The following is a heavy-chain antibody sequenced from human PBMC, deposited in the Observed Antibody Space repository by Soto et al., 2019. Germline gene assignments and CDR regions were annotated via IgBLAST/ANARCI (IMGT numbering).Heavy chain of an antibody. V-gene: IGHV1-69*13. CDR3: ARDWGYGGKWWFDP. J-gene: IGHJ5*02. CDR2: IIPIFGTA. CDR1: GGTFSSYA. Sequence: VASVKVSCKASGGTFSSYAISWVRQAPGQGLEWMGGIIPIFGTANYAQKFQGRVTITADESTSTAYMELSSLRSEDTAVYYCARDWGYGGKWWFDPWGQGTLVTVSS. D-gene: IGHD4-17*01.